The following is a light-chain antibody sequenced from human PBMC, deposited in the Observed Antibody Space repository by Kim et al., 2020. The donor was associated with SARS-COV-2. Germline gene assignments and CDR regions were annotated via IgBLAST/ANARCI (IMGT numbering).Light chain of an antibody. CDR1: SLRTYY. J-gene: IGLJ2*01. Sequence: SSELTQDPAVSVALGQTVRITCQGDSLRTYYASWYQQKPGQAPILVIHGKNNRPSGIPDRFSGSSSGNTASLPVTGAQAVDEADYYCISRDNSADHVVFGGGTKLSVL. CDR3: ISRDNSADHVV. CDR2: GKN. V-gene: IGLV3-19*01.